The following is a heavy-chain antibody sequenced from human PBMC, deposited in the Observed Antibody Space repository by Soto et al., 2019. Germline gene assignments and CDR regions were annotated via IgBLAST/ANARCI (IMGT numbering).Heavy chain of an antibody. Sequence: SETLSLTCAVYGGSFSGYYWSWIRQPPGKGLEWIGEINHSGSTNYNPSLKSRVTISVDRSKNQFSLKLSSVTAADTAVYYCARVCGGDCHYGMEVWGQGTTVTVSS. V-gene: IGHV4-34*01. CDR2: INHSGST. CDR3: ARVCGGDCHYGMEV. CDR1: GGSFSGYY. J-gene: IGHJ6*02. D-gene: IGHD2-21*02.